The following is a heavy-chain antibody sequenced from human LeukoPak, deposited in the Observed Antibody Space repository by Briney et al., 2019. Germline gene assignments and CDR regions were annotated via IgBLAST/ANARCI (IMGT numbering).Heavy chain of an antibody. V-gene: IGHV1-2*02. CDR1: GYTFTDYY. J-gene: IGHJ3*02. CDR3: ASSPSGADAFDI. CDR2: INPNSGGT. Sequence: ASVKVSCKASGYTFTDYYLHWVRQAPGQGLEWMGWINPNSGGTNYAQRFQGRVTMTRDTSISTAYMELSRLRSDDTAVYYCASSPSGADAFDIRGQGTMVTVSS. D-gene: IGHD7-27*01.